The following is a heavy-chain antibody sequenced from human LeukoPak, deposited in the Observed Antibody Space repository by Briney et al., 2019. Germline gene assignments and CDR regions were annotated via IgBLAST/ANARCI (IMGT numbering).Heavy chain of an antibody. CDR1: GFTFSSYV. J-gene: IGHJ4*02. CDR3: AKDQAAAGTLLLLLDY. Sequence: GGSLRLSCAASGFTFSSYVMHWVRQAPGKGLEWVAIISYDGSNEYYADSVKGRFTIPRDNSKNTLYLQMNSLRAEDTAVYYCAKDQAAAGTLLLLLDYWGQGTLVTVSS. CDR2: ISYDGSNE. D-gene: IGHD6-13*01. V-gene: IGHV3-30*04.